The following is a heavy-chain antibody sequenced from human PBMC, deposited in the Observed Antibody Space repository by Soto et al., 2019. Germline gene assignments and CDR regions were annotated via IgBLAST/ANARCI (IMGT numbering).Heavy chain of an antibody. CDR3: ARRSGWYQTDFDY. J-gene: IGHJ4*02. Sequence: SETLSLTCTVSGGSISSSSYYWGWIRQPPGKGLEWIGSIYYSGSTYYNPSLKSRVTISVDTSKNQFSLKLSSVTAADTAVYYCARRSGWYQTDFDYWGQGTLVTVSS. D-gene: IGHD6-19*01. CDR1: GGSISSSSYY. CDR2: IYYSGST. V-gene: IGHV4-39*01.